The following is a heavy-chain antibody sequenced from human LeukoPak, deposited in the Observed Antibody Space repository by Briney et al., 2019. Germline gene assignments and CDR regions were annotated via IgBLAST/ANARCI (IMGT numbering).Heavy chain of an antibody. CDR2: INHSGST. D-gene: IGHD2-2*01. Sequence: PSETLSLTCAVYGGSFRGYYWRWIRQPPGKGLEWIGEINHSGSTNYNPSLKSRVTISVDTSKNQFSLKLSSVTAADTAVYYCARGLEKDIVVVPAEDWGQGTLVTVSS. CDR3: ARGLEKDIVVVPAED. CDR1: GGSFRGYY. V-gene: IGHV4-34*01. J-gene: IGHJ4*02.